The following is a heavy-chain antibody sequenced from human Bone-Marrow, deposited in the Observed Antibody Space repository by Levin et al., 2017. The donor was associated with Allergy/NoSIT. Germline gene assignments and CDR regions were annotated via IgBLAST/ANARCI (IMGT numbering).Heavy chain of an antibody. Sequence: GGSLRLSCAASGFTFSNSWMHWVRQAPGKGLMWVSYIDTDGSSASYADSVKGRFTISRDNAKNTLYLQMNRLRAEDTAVYYCARRFRLILGAGFYYYGIDVWGQGTTVTVSS. CDR3: ARRFRLILGAGFYYYGIDV. J-gene: IGHJ6*02. CDR1: GFTFSNSW. D-gene: IGHD1-26*01. CDR2: IDTDGSSA. V-gene: IGHV3-74*01.